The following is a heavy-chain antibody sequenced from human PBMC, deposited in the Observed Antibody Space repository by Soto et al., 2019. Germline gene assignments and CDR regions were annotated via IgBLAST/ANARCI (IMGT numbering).Heavy chain of an antibody. D-gene: IGHD5-12*01. CDR1: GDSVSSNTAS. CDR3: TKGDNLGPKTGYAFDP. CDR2: TYFGSKWYN. V-gene: IGHV6-1*01. J-gene: IGHJ5*02. Sequence: SQTLSLTCVISGDSVSSNTASWNWIRQSPSRGLEWLGRTYFGSKWYNDYAVSVKSRIIINPDTSNNQFSLQLNSVTPEDTAVYFCTKGDNLGPKTGYAFDPWGQGIMVTVS.